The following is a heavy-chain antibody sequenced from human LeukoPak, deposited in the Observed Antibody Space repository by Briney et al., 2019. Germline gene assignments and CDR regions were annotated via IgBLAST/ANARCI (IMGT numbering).Heavy chain of an antibody. CDR1: GGSISSYY. CDR2: IYYSGST. Sequence: WETLSLTCTVSGGSISSYYWSWIRQPPGKGLEWIGYIYYSGSTNYNPSLKSRVTISVDTSKNQFSLKLSSVTAVDTAVYYCAGTVVAATISQFDPWGQGTLVTVSS. J-gene: IGHJ5*02. V-gene: IGHV4-59*01. CDR3: AGTVVAATISQFDP. D-gene: IGHD2-15*01.